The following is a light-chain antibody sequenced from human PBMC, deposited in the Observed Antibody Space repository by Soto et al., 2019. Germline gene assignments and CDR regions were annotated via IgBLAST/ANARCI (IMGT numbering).Light chain of an antibody. CDR1: QSVTSNY. Sequence: EGVLTQSPGTVSLSPGERATLSCRASQSVTSNYLDWYEQKPGQAPRLLIYAASSRATVIPDRFSGSGSGTDFSLGIIRLEWEDCAVDYCQFYRSTVTRTLGEGAKVVI. CDR2: AAS. CDR3: QFYRSTVTRT. V-gene: IGKV3-20*01. J-gene: IGKJ1*01.